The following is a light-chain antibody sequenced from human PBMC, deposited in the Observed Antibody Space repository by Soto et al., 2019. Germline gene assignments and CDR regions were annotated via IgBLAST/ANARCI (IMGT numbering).Light chain of an antibody. J-gene: IGLJ1*01. V-gene: IGLV2-23*02. CDR3: CSYAGSSTSPYV. CDR1: HRDFGSYNL. Sequence: SLLAQPSPPSGAPGQSITPSRPGNHRDFGSYNLVSWYQQHPGKAPKLMIYEVSKRPSGVSNRFSGSKSGNTASLTISGLQAEDEADYYCCSYAGSSTSPYVFGTGTKVTVL. CDR2: EVS.